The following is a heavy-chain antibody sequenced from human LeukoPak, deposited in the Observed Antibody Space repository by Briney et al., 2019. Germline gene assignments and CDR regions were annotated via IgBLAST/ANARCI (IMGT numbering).Heavy chain of an antibody. Sequence: GGSLRLSCAASGFTFSSYGMSWVRQAPGKVLEWVSFIYSDNTHYSDSVKGRFTISRDNSKNTLYLQMNSLRAEDTAVYYCARRAGAYSHPYDYWGQGTLVTVSS. D-gene: IGHD4/OR15-4a*01. V-gene: IGHV3-53*01. CDR1: GFTFSSYG. J-gene: IGHJ4*02. CDR2: IYSDNT. CDR3: ARRAGAYSHPYDY.